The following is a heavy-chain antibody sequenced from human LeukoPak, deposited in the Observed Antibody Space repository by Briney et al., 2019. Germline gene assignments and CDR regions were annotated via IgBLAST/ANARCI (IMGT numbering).Heavy chain of an antibody. CDR1: GDSFTSYC. V-gene: IGHV5-51*01. J-gene: IGHJ4*02. D-gene: IGHD3-22*01. CDR2: IYPGDSDT. Sequence: GKSLKISCKGSGDSFTSYCIGWVRQMPRKGLEWMGIIYPGDSDTRYSPSFQGQVTISADNSISTAYLQWSSLKASDTAMYYCARTAYYDDSSGSKYYFVYWGQGTLVTVSS. CDR3: ARTAYYDDSSGSKYYFVY.